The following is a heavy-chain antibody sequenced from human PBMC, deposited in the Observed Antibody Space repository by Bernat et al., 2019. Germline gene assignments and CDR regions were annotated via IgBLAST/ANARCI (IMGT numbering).Heavy chain of an antibody. J-gene: IGHJ4*02. CDR2: TYYSGNT. CDR1: GGSISSSSYY. D-gene: IGHD3-9*01. Sequence: QLQLQESGPGLVKPSETLSLTCSVSGGSISSSSYYWGWIRQPPGKGLEWIGSTYYSGNTYYNPSLKSRVTISVDTSKNQLSLKLSSVTAADTAVYYCARGGGLDWGVTNFDYWGQGTLVTVSS. CDR3: ARGGGLDWGVTNFDY. V-gene: IGHV4-39*01.